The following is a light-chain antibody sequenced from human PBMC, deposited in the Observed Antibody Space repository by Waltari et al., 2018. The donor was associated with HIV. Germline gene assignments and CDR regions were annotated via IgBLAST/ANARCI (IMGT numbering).Light chain of an antibody. V-gene: IGKV3-20*01. Sequence: EIVLTQSPGTLSLSPGERGTLSCRASQSVSSSYLAWYQQKPGQDPRLLIYGASSRATGIPDRFSGSGSGTDFTLSISGLEPEDFAVYYCQHFGSSHLTFGGGTKVEIK. CDR1: QSVSSSY. CDR2: GAS. CDR3: QHFGSSHLT. J-gene: IGKJ4*01.